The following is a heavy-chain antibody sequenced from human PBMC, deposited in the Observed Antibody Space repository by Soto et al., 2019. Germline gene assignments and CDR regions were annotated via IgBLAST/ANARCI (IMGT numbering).Heavy chain of an antibody. D-gene: IGHD3-22*01. CDR2: IGGSGGGT. CDR3: AKDAPGSGWLSDY. J-gene: IGHJ4*02. CDR1: GFTVSIYA. V-gene: IGHV3-23*01. Sequence: PGGSLRLSCAASGFTVSIYARSWVRQAPGKGLEWVSTIGGSGGGTSYADIVRGRFTISRDNSQNTLYLQMNSLRAEDTAVYYCAKDAPGSGWLSDYWGQGTLVTVYS.